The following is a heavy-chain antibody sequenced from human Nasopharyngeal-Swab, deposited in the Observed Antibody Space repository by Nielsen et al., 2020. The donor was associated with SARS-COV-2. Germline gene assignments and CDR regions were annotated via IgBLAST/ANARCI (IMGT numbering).Heavy chain of an antibody. J-gene: IGHJ6*01. CDR3: TLLQEHL. CDR2: ISWNSGSM. Sequence: SLKISCAASGFKFDEYAMSWVRQAPGKGLEWVSSISWNSGSMNYADSVKGRFIISRDNAKNSLYLQMNSLHQGPIGLPPGTLLQEHLWG. V-gene: IGHV3-9*01. CDR1: GFKFDEYA.